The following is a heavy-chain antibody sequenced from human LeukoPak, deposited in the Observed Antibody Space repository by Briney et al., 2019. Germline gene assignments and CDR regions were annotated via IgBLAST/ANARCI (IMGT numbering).Heavy chain of an antibody. J-gene: IGHJ4*02. Sequence: SETLSLTCTVSGGSISSYYWSWIRQPPGKGLEWIGYIYYSGSTNYNPSLKSRVTISVDTSKNQFSLKLSSVTAADTAVYYCARSDTGYPKDWGQGTLVTVSS. CDR1: GGSISSYY. D-gene: IGHD3-9*01. V-gene: IGHV4-59*08. CDR2: IYYSGST. CDR3: ARSDTGYPKD.